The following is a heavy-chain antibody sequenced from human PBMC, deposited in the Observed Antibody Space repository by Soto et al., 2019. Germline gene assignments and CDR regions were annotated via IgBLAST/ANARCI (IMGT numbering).Heavy chain of an antibody. CDR3: ARDWTGDTCPCLDV. Sequence: EVQLLESGGGLVPPGGSLRLSCAAAGFTFSNYALTWVRQSPGKGLEWVSTFSGSGGSTYYADSVRGRFTISRDNSKNTLFLQMNSLRVEDTAIYYCARDWTGDTCPCLDVWGQGTTVSVSS. J-gene: IGHJ6*02. D-gene: IGHD3-3*01. V-gene: IGHV3-23*01. CDR2: FSGSGGST. CDR1: GFTFSNYA.